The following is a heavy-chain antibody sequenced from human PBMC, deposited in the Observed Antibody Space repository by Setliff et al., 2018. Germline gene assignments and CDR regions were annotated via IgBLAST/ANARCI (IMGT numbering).Heavy chain of an antibody. D-gene: IGHD4-17*01. CDR1: GGSVSSTSHY. J-gene: IGHJ4*02. Sequence: SETLSLTCNVSGGSVSSTSHYWGWIRQPPGKGMEWIGSVYYSGYTYYNPYLQSRVSISVDTSKNQLSLKLDSLTAADTAVYFCARLPRTVTHFDYWGQGALVTVSS. CDR3: ARLPRTVTHFDY. CDR2: VYYSGYT. V-gene: IGHV4-39*07.